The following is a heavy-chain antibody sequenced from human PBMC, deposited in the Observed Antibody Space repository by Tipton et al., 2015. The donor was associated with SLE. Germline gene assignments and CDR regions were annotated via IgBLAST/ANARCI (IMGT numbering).Heavy chain of an antibody. CDR3: ARRFGTYSNYYYYMDV. CDR2: IWFDGSSE. V-gene: IGHV3-33*08. CDR1: GFTFSSYA. J-gene: IGHJ6*03. D-gene: IGHD3-16*01. Sequence: SLRLSCAASGFTFSSYAMSWVRQAPGKGLEWVAVIWFDGSSEYYADSVKGRFTISRDNSKNTLYLQMDSLRAEDTAVYYCARRFGTYSNYYYYMDVWGKGTTVTVSS.